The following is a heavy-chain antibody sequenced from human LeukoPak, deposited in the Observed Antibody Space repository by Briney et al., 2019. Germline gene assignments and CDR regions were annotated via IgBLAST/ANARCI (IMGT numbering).Heavy chain of an antibody. V-gene: IGHV3-21*01. CDR1: GFTFSSYS. J-gene: IGHJ4*02. CDR3: ARERIYYDFWSGYPSPLDY. D-gene: IGHD3-3*01. Sequence: PGGSLRLSCAASGFTFSSYSMNWVRQAPGKGLEWVSSISSSSSYIYYADSVKGRFTISRDNAKNSLYLQMNSLRAEDTAVYYCARERIYYDFWSGYPSPLDYWGQGTLVTVSP. CDR2: ISSSSSYI.